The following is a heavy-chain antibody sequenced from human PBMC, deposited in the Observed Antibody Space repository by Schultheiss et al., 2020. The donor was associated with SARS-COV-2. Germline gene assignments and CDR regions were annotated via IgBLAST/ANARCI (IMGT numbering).Heavy chain of an antibody. CDR2: ISGSGSST. V-gene: IGHV3-23*01. J-gene: IGHJ4*02. CDR1: GFTFSTYV. Sequence: GESLKISCAASGFTFSTYVMTWARQAPGKGLEWVSAISGSGSSTYDADSVKGRFTISRDNAKNSLYLQMNSLRAEDTAVYYCARDDSSSWDYWGQGTLVTVSS. D-gene: IGHD6-13*01. CDR3: ARDDSSSWDY.